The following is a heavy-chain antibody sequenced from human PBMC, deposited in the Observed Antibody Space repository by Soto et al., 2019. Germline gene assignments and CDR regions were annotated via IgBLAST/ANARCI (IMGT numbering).Heavy chain of an antibody. Sequence: QVQLQQWGAGLLKPSETLSLTCAVYGGSFSGYYWSWIRQPPGKGLEWIGEINHSGSTNYNPSLKSRVTISVYTXTXKFSLKLSSVTAADTAVYYCARVGFNWNDDYYGMDVWGQGTTVTVSS. CDR2: INHSGST. D-gene: IGHD1-20*01. J-gene: IGHJ6*02. CDR1: GGSFSGYY. CDR3: ARVGFNWNDDYYGMDV. V-gene: IGHV4-34*01.